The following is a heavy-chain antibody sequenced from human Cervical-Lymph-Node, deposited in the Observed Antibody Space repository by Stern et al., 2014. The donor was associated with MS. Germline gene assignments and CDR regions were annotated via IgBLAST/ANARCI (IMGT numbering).Heavy chain of an antibody. CDR1: GYSFTKYW. J-gene: IGHJ6*02. V-gene: IGHV5-51*01. CDR2: IYPGDSDT. Sequence: VQLVQSGAEVKKPGESLKISCKGSGYSFTKYWIGWVRQMPGNGLEWMGVIYPGDSDTRYSPSFQGRVTISADKSISPAYLQWSSLKASDTAMYYCARHRQQTLYGMDVWGQGTTVTVSS. D-gene: IGHD6-13*01. CDR3: ARHRQQTLYGMDV.